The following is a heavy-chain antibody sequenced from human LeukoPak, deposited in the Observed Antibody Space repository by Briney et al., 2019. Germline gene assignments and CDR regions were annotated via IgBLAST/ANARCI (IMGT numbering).Heavy chain of an antibody. Sequence: SENLSLTCTVSGGSTSSSSYSWGWIRQPPGKGLEWIGSVSHSGSINYDPSLKNRVTISVDTSKNQFSLKLSSVTAADTAVYYCWAIVTTIKLDFWGQGTLVTVSS. J-gene: IGHJ4*02. V-gene: IGHV4-39*01. CDR2: VSHSGSI. CDR1: GGSTSSSSYS. CDR3: WAIVTTIKLDF. D-gene: IGHD5-12*01.